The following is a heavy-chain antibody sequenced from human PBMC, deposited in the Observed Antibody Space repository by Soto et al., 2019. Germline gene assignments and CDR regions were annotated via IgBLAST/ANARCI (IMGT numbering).Heavy chain of an antibody. Sequence: GRSLRLSCEASGFMFGVYWMSWVRQAPGKGLEWVANINDDGSERNYVDSVKGRFTISRDTPNNLLFLQMNSLRDEDTAVYYCAREFYSYYTYGPGDYWGQGTLVTVSS. D-gene: IGHD3-3*01. CDR1: GFMFGVYW. J-gene: IGHJ4*02. CDR2: INDDGSER. V-gene: IGHV3-7*01. CDR3: AREFYSYYTYGPGDY.